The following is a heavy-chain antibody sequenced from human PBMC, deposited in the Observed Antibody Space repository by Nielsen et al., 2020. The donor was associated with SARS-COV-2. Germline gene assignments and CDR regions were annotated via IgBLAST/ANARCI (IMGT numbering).Heavy chain of an antibody. CDR1: GFTLSSSH. CDR2: IFSGGST. CDR3: TQGGKATAS. V-gene: IGHV3-53*01. J-gene: IGHJ5*02. Sequence: GESLKISCAASGFTLSSSHINWIRQAPGKRLEWVSYIFSGGSTYYADSVKGRFTISRITSENTLFLQMHSLRVEDTALYYCTQGGKATASWGQGTLVTVSS.